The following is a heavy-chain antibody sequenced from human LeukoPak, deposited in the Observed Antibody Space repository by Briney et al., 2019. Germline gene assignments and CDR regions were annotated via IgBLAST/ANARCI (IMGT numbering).Heavy chain of an antibody. CDR3: AKCRGGVVGSWYFDF. Sequence: GGSLRLSCAASGVTFTTYATSWVRQAPGKGLEWVSTISGSGGSTYYADSVKGRFTISRDNSKNTLYLQMNRLGAEDTAVYYCAKCRGGVVGSWYFDFWGRGTLVTVSS. D-gene: IGHD3-10*01. CDR2: ISGSGGST. J-gene: IGHJ2*01. CDR1: GVTFTTYA. V-gene: IGHV3-23*01.